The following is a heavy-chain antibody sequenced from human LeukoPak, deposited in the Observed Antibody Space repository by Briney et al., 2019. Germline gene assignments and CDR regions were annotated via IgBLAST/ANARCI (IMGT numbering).Heavy chain of an antibody. D-gene: IGHD2-15*01. CDR2: VSGSGAHT. CDR3: ARVLRYCSGGNCYSGGLGYMDV. CDR1: GFTFSSYA. J-gene: IGHJ6*03. Sequence: GGSLRLSCAASGFTFSSYAMSWVRQAPGKGREWVSAVSGSGAHTYYADSVKGRFTISRDNSRDTLYLQMNSLRAEGTAVYYCARVLRYCSGGNCYSGGLGYMDVWGKGTTVTVSS. V-gene: IGHV3-23*01.